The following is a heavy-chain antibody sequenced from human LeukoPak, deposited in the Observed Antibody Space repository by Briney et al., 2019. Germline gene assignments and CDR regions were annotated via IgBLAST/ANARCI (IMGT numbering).Heavy chain of an antibody. CDR1: GFTFSSYS. V-gene: IGHV3-21*01. Sequence: GGSLRLSCAASGFTFSSYSMNWVRQAPGKGLEWVSSISSSSSYIYYADSVKGRFTISRDSAKNSLYLQMNSLRAEDTAVYYCARDASGYDGDGWFDPWGQGTLVTVSS. CDR2: ISSSSSYI. D-gene: IGHD5-12*01. CDR3: ARDASGYDGDGWFDP. J-gene: IGHJ5*02.